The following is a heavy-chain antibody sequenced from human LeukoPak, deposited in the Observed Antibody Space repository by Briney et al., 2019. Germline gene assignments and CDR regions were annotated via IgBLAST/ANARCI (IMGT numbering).Heavy chain of an antibody. CDR1: GGSISSYY. CDR3: ARRGNTGYSSGWYPPRYNWFDP. D-gene: IGHD6-19*01. V-gene: IGHV4-59*01. CDR2: IYYSGST. J-gene: IGHJ5*02. Sequence: SETLSLTCTVSGGSISSYYWSWIRQPPGKGLEWIGYIYYSGSTNYNPSLKSRVTISVDTSKNQFSLKLSSVTAADTAVYYCARRGNTGYSSGWYPPRYNWFDPWAREPWSPSPQ.